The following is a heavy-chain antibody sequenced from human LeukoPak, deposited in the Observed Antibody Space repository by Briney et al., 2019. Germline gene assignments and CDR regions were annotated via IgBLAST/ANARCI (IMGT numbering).Heavy chain of an antibody. CDR2: IIPILGIA. J-gene: IGHJ6*02. CDR3: ARVSSGQDGMDV. CDR1: GGTFSSYT. D-gene: IGHD3-22*01. V-gene: IGHV1-69*02. Sequence: ASVKVSCKASGGTFSSYTISWVRQAPGQGLEWMGRIIPILGIANYAQKFQGRVTITADKSTSTAYMELSSLRSEGTAVYYCARVSSGQDGMDVWGQGTTVTVSS.